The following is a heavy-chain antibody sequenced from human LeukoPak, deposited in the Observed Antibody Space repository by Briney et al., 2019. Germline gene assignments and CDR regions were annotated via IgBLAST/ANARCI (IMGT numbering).Heavy chain of an antibody. V-gene: IGHV4-34*01. CDR3: ARDGGPYCSSTSCYRWFDP. D-gene: IGHD2-2*01. J-gene: IGHJ5*02. CDR1: GGSFSGYY. Sequence: PSETLSLTCAVYGGSFSGYYWSWIRQPPGEGLEWIGEINHSGSTNYNPSLKSRVTISVDTSKNQFSLKLSSVTAADTAVHYCARDGGPYCSSTSCYRWFDPWGQGTLVTVSS. CDR2: INHSGST.